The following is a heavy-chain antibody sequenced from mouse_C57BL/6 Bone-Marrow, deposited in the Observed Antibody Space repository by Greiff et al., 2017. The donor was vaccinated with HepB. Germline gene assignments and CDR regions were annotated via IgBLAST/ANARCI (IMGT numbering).Heavy chain of an antibody. CDR1: GYSITSGYY. Sequence: EVQVVESGPGLVKPSQSLSLTCSVTGYSITSGYYWNWIRQFPGNKLEWMGYISYDGSNNYNPSLKNRISITRDTSKNQFFLKLNSVTTEDTATYYCARVGYYGSSYYFDYWGQGTTLTVSS. D-gene: IGHD1-1*01. J-gene: IGHJ2*01. CDR3: ARVGYYGSSYYFDY. V-gene: IGHV3-6*01. CDR2: ISYDGSN.